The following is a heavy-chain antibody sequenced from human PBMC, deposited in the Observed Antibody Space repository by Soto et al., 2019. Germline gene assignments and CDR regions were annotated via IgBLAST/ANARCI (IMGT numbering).Heavy chain of an antibody. J-gene: IGHJ6*03. Sequence: EVQLVESGGGLVQPGGSLRLSCTTSGFTFSSYTMNWVRQAPGKGLEWVSSIPSSGSSIYYGDSVRGRFTISRDNANGKNSLYLQMNSLRVEDTAVYYCARDGSEGSGEIGYYYYMDVWGTGTTVTVSS. V-gene: IGHV3-21*01. CDR1: GFTFSSYT. CDR2: IPSSGSSI. D-gene: IGHD2-15*01. CDR3: ARDGSEGSGEIGYYYYMDV.